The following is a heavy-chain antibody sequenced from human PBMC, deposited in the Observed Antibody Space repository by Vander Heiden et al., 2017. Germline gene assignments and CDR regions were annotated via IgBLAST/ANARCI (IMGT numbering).Heavy chain of an antibody. CDR1: GFTFSSDS. J-gene: IGHJ4*02. CDR2: IGSSSSYI. Sequence: EVQLAESGGGLVKPGGSLRLSCAASGFTFSSDSKNWVRQATGKGLEWVSSIGSSSSYIYYADSVKGRFTISRDNAKNSLYLQMNSLRAEDTAVYYCARDLADSYGYLREFDYWGQGTLVTVSS. V-gene: IGHV3-21*01. D-gene: IGHD5-18*01. CDR3: ARDLADSYGYLREFDY.